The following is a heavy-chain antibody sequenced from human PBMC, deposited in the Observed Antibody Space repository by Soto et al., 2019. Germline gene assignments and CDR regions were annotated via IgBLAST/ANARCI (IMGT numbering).Heavy chain of an antibody. CDR3: AKRNDYDSSGYPDY. Sequence: VGSLRLSCAASGFTFSSYAMSWVRQAPGKGLEWVSAISGSGGSTYYADSVKGRFTISRDNSKNTLYLQMNSLRAEDTAVYYCAKRNDYDSSGYPDYWGQGTLVTVSS. D-gene: IGHD3-22*01. V-gene: IGHV3-23*01. CDR1: GFTFSSYA. CDR2: ISGSGGST. J-gene: IGHJ4*02.